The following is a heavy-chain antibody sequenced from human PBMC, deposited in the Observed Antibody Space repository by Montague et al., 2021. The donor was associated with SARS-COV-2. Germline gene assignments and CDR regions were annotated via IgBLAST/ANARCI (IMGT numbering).Heavy chain of an antibody. CDR3: GRYRRDGSYFLDY. Sequence: SETLSLTCTVSGGSIDSSSYHWDWIRQSPGKGLEWIGSIYYSGSTSYYNPSLKTRVTISADTSKNQFSLKLTSVTAADTAVYYCGRYRRDGSYFLDYWGQGALVTVSS. CDR2: IYYSGSTS. V-gene: IGHV4-39*01. D-gene: IGHD5-24*01. J-gene: IGHJ4*02. CDR1: GGSIDSSSYH.